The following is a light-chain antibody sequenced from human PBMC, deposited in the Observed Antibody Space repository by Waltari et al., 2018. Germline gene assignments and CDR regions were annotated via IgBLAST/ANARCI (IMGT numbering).Light chain of an antibody. CDR3: CSYAGSSTFGVV. Sequence: SALTQPASVSGSPGQSITISCTGTSRDVGSYNLVSWYHQHPGKAPKLRIYEVSKRPSGVSNRFSGSKSGNTASLTISGLQAEDEADYYCCSYAGSSTFGVVFGGGTKLTVL. CDR2: EVS. V-gene: IGLV2-23*02. CDR1: SRDVGSYNL. J-gene: IGLJ2*01.